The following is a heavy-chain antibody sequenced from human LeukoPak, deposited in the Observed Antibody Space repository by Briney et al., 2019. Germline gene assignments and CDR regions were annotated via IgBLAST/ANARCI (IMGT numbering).Heavy chain of an antibody. CDR2: IKSKTDGGTT. D-gene: IGHD2-15*01. CDR3: TTDGEDIVVVVAARGDAFDI. V-gene: IGHV3-15*01. J-gene: IGHJ3*02. CDR1: GFTFSNAW. Sequence: GGSLRLSCAASGFTFSNAWMSWVRQAPGKGLEWVGRIKSKTDGGTTDYAAPVKGRFTISRDDSKNTLYLQMNSLKTEDTAVYYCTTDGEDIVVVVAARGDAFDIRGQGTMVTVSS.